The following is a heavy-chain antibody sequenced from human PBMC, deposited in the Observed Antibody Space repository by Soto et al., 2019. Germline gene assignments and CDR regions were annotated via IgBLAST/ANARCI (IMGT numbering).Heavy chain of an antibody. J-gene: IGHJ6*02. CDR3: ARDPGGKYSSSWYPGPPAYYYYGMDV. V-gene: IGHV1-69*13. CDR2: IIPIFGTA. CDR1: GGTFSSYA. Sequence: GASVKVSCKASGGTFSSYAISWVRQAPGQGLEWMGGIIPIFGTANYAQKFQGRVTITADESTSTAYMELSSLRSEDTAVYYCARDPGGKYSSSWYPGPPAYYYYGMDVWGQGTTVTVSS. D-gene: IGHD6-13*01.